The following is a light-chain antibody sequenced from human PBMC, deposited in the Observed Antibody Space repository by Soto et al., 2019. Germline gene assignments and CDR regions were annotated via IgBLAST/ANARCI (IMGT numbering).Light chain of an antibody. CDR3: QQYHLSPLT. CDR1: EPIINNF. J-gene: IGKJ4*01. V-gene: IGKV3-20*01. CDR2: GVF. Sequence: EIVLTQSPGTLSVAPGETARLSCRTSEPIINNFVAWYQQRPSQVPKLLLYGVFTRVSGLPDRFRGSGYGTEFTLTIARVEPEDFAVYFCQQYHLSPLTFGGGTQVQMK.